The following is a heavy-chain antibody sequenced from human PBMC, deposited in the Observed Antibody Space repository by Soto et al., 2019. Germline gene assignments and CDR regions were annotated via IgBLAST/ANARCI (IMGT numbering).Heavy chain of an antibody. Sequence: SQTLSLTCAISGDSVSSSSVTWNWIRQSPSRGLEWLGRTYYRSKWYNDYAESVKSRITINPDTSKNQFSLHLNSVTPEDTAVYYYVRLTGNSWLDFWGQGTLLSISS. CDR3: VRLTGNSWLDF. CDR2: TYYRSKWYN. CDR1: GDSVSSSSVT. V-gene: IGHV6-1*01. D-gene: IGHD1-26*01. J-gene: IGHJ5*01.